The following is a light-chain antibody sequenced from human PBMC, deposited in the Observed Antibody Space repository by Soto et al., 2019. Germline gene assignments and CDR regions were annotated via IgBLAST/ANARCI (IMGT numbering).Light chain of an antibody. CDR1: QSVSSY. CDR2: DAS. J-gene: IGKJ2*01. V-gene: IGKV3-11*01. CDR3: QQRSNWPQYT. Sequence: EIVLTQSPATLSLSPGERATLSCRASQSVSSYLAWYQQKPGQAPRLLIYDASNRATGIPARFSGSGSGTDFTLTISSLEPEDFAVYYCQQRSNWPQYTFGQGTKVDIX.